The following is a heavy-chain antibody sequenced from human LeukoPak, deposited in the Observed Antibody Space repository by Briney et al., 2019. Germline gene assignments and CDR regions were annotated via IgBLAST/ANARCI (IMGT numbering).Heavy chain of an antibody. J-gene: IGHJ6*03. CDR2: ISGSGGST. D-gene: IGHD4-11*01. CDR3: ARTDYSRSRYYYYYTDV. Sequence: PGGSLRLSCAASGFTFSSYAMSWVRRAPGKGLEWVSGISGSGGSTYYADSVKGRFTISRDNSKNTLYLQMNSLRAEDTAVYYCARTDYSRSRYYYYYTDVWGKGTTVTVSS. CDR1: GFTFSSYA. V-gene: IGHV3-23*01.